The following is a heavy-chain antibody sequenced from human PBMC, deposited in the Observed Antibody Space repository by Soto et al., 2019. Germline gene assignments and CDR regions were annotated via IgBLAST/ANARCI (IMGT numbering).Heavy chain of an antibody. Sequence: EVQLLESGGGLVQPGGSLRLSCAASGFTFSSYAMSWVRQAPGKGLEWVAAISGSGGSTYYADSVKGRFTISRDNSKNTLYLQMNSVRAEDTAVYYCAKGGIGDEAFDIWGQGTMVTVSS. J-gene: IGHJ3*02. CDR1: GFTFSSYA. V-gene: IGHV3-23*01. CDR3: AKGGIGDEAFDI. CDR2: ISGSGGST.